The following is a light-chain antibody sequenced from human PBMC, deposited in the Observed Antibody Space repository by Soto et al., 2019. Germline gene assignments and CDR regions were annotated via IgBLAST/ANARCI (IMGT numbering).Light chain of an antibody. Sequence: QSVLTQPPSASGTPGQRVTISCSGSSSNIGSNTVNWYQPLPGTAPKLLIYSNNQRPSGVPDRFSGSKSGPSASLAISGLQSEDEADYYCAAWDDSLNGVVFGGGTKLTVL. CDR2: SNN. J-gene: IGLJ2*01. CDR3: AAWDDSLNGVV. CDR1: SSNIGSNT. V-gene: IGLV1-44*01.